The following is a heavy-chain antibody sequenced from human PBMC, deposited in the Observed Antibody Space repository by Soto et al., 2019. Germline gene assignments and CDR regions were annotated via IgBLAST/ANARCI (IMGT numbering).Heavy chain of an antibody. J-gene: IGHJ3*02. D-gene: IGHD1-26*01. CDR3: AREARRDGVGADLRDVFDT. Sequence: QVQLVQSGAEVKMPGASVRVSCETSGYTFTSYYIHWMRQVPGQGLEWMGIVNPSDDTSGRAQKFRCRFTMSRDTSTSTVYVDLSSLISEDTACYYCAREARRDGVGADLRDVFDTWGQGTVVTVSS. V-gene: IGHV1-46*01. CDR2: VNPSDDTS. CDR1: GYTFTSYY.